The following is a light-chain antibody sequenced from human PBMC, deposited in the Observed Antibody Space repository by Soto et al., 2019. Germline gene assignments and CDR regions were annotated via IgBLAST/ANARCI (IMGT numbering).Light chain of an antibody. CDR2: AAS. V-gene: IGKV1-39*01. CDR3: QQIHSTSSYT. J-gene: IGKJ2*01. CDR1: QNIRNY. Sequence: DIQMTQSPSSLSASVGDRVTITCRASQNIRNYLNWYQQRPGKTPNLLFYAASNLRGGVPSRFSGSGSGTVFTLTINSLQPEDFATYYCQQIHSTSSYTFGQGPRVDIK.